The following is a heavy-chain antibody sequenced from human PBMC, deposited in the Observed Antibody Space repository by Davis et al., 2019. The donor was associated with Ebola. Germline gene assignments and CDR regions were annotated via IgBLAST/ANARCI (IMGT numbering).Heavy chain of an antibody. J-gene: IGHJ4*02. CDR1: EFTFSSYW. CDR2: IKQDGSEK. V-gene: IGHV3-7*01. D-gene: IGHD3-10*01. Sequence: GESLKISCAASEFTFSSYWMSWVRQAPGKGLEWVANIKQDGSEKYYVDSVKGRFTISRDNAKNSLYLQMNSLRDEDTAVYYCARDRYYYGSGSYGDWGQGTLVTVSS. CDR3: ARDRYYYGSGSYGD.